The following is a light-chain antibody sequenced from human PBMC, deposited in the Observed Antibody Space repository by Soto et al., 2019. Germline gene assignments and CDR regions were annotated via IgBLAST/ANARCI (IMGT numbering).Light chain of an antibody. CDR2: EVS. J-gene: IGLJ2*01. CDR3: SSYTRSSTYVI. CDR1: SSDLGGHNY. Sequence: QSALTQPASVSGSPGQSITISCTGTSSDLGGHNYVSWYQHHPGKAPKLVIYEVSNRPSGVSNRFSGSKSGNTASLTISGLQAEDEAAYYCSSYTRSSTYVIFGGGTKLTVL. V-gene: IGLV2-14*01.